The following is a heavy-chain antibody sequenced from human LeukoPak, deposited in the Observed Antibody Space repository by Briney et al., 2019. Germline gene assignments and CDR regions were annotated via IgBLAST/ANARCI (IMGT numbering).Heavy chain of an antibody. CDR3: ARDGPTVTNNWFDP. D-gene: IGHD4-17*01. CDR1: EDTFSTYA. V-gene: IGHV1-69*13. CDR2: IIPVFDTT. Sequence: GASVKVSCKASEDTFSTYAISWVRQAPGQGLEWMGGIIPVFDTTNYAQKFQGRVTITADESTSTAYMELSSLRSEDTAVYYCARDGPTVTNNWFDPWGQGTLVTVSS. J-gene: IGHJ5*02.